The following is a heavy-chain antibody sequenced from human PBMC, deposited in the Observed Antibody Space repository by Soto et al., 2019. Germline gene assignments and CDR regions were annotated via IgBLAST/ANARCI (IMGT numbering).Heavy chain of an antibody. V-gene: IGHV3-30*04. Sequence: QVQLVESGGGVVQPGRSLRLSCTASGFTFDSHTMHWVRQSPGKGLEWVALISFDGSLKYDSDSVKGRFSISRDNSKNTVFLEMNSLRPEETAVYYCARTYSSSWNYLDYWGQGVQVIVSS. CDR2: ISFDGSLK. CDR1: GFTFDSHT. J-gene: IGHJ4*02. D-gene: IGHD6-13*01. CDR3: ARTYSSSWNYLDY.